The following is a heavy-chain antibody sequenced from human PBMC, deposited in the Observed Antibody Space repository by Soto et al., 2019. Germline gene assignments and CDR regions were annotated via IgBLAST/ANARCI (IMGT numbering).Heavy chain of an antibody. CDR3: ATSYGSGYRAFDY. CDR2: INPILSMS. D-gene: IGHD3-10*01. CDR1: GDTFSFYT. V-gene: IGHV1-69*02. J-gene: IGHJ4*02. Sequence: SVKVSCKASGDTFSFYTINWVRQAPGLGLEWVGRINPILSMSNYAQKFQGRATMTADKSTNTAYMELRSLRSEDTAMYYCATSYGSGYRAFDYWGQGALVTVSS.